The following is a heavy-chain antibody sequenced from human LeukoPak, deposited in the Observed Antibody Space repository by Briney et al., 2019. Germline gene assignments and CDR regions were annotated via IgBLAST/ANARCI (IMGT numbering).Heavy chain of an antibody. Sequence: SSETLSLTCTVSGGSISSGDYYWSWIRQPPGMGLEWIGYIYYSGSTYYNPSLKSRVTISVDTSKNQFSLKLSSVTAADTAVYYCARDLEAAAAPDYWGQGTLVTVSS. D-gene: IGHD6-13*01. J-gene: IGHJ4*02. V-gene: IGHV4-30-4*08. CDR3: ARDLEAAAAPDY. CDR2: IYYSGST. CDR1: GGSISSGDYY.